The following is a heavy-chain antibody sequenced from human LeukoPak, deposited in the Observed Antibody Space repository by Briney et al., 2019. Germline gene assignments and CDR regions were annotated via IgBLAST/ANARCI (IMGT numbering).Heavy chain of an antibody. CDR2: IYPGDSDT. CDR3: ARHPQIWFGELLPFDY. V-gene: IGHV5-51*01. J-gene: IGHJ4*02. D-gene: IGHD3-10*01. Sequence: GESLKISCNGSGYSFTSYWIGWVRQMPGKGLEWMGIIYPGDSDTRYSPSFQGQVTISADKSISTAYLQWSSLKASDTAMYYCARHPQIWFGELLPFDYWGQGTLVTVSS. CDR1: GYSFTSYW.